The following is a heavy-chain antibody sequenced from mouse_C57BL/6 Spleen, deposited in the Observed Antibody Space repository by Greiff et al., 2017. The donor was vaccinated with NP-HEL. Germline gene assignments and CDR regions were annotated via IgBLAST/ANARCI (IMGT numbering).Heavy chain of an antibody. Sequence: VHVKQSGPELVKPGASVKISCKASGYSFTDYNMNWVKQSNGKSLEWIGVINPNYGTTSYNQKFKGKATLTVDQSSSTAYMQLNSLTSEDSAVYYCASPHYDYDDAMDYWGQGTSVTVSS. CDR2: INPNYGTT. CDR3: ASPHYDYDDAMDY. V-gene: IGHV1-39*01. J-gene: IGHJ4*01. D-gene: IGHD2-4*01. CDR1: GYSFTDYN.